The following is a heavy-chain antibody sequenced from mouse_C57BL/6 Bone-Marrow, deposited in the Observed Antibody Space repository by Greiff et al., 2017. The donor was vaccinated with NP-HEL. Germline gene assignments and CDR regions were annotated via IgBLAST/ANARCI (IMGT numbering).Heavy chain of an antibody. Sequence: ESGPGLVKPSQSLSLTCSVTGYSITSGYYWNWIRQFPGNKMEWMGYISYDGSNKYNPSLKNRISITRDTSKNQFFLKLNSVTTEDTATYYCARDGNYVLFAYWGQGTLVTVSA. CDR3: ARDGNYVLFAY. J-gene: IGHJ3*01. CDR1: GYSITSGYY. CDR2: ISYDGSN. D-gene: IGHD2-1*01. V-gene: IGHV3-6*01.